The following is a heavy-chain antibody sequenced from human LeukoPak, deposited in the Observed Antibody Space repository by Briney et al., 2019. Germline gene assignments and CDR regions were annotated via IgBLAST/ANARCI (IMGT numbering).Heavy chain of an antibody. CDR2: ISYGGAT. J-gene: IGHJ4*02. CDR1: GGSISSFY. V-gene: IGHV4-59*08. CDR3: ARHGGNLDYFDY. D-gene: IGHD4-23*01. Sequence: SETLSLTCTVSGGSISSFYWSWIRQPPGKGLEWIGYISYGGATIYNPSLKRRVTISVDSPNNRFSLRLSSLTAADAALYYCARHGGNLDYFDYWGPGSLVTVSS.